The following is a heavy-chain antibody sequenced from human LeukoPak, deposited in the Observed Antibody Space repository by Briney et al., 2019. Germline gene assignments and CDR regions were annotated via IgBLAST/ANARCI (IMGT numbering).Heavy chain of an antibody. CDR1: GGSISNYS. J-gene: IGHJ4*02. Sequence: SQTLCLTCTVSGGSISNYSWNWIRQHPGEGLEWIWYIYYTGSTYYNPAPESRATISVDTSKNQFSQKLSSVAAADSAMYYCARDPLGLYYFDYWGQGTLVTVSS. CDR3: ARDPLGLYYFDY. CDR2: IYYTGST. V-gene: IGHV4-31*03.